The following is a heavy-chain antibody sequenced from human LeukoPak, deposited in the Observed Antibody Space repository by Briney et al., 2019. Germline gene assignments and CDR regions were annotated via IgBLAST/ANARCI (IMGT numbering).Heavy chain of an antibody. Sequence: GSLRLSCVASGFTFSTFGMSWVRQAPGKGPEWVSSISDTGGYTYYADSMKGRFTISRDNSKNTLYLQMNSLRAEDTAVYHCANGGSMAHEKIHNWGQGTLVTVSS. D-gene: IGHD2/OR15-2a*01. CDR2: ISDTGGYT. CDR1: GFTFSTFG. J-gene: IGHJ4*02. V-gene: IGHV3-23*01. CDR3: ANGGSMAHEKIHN.